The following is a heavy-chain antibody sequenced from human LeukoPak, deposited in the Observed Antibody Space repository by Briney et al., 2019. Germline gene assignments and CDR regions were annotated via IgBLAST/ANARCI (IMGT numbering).Heavy chain of an antibody. CDR2: VDPNSGGS. CDR1: GYTFTDYY. CDR3: ARGGYCSSTSCYVGAFDI. Sequence: WASVKVSCKASGYTFTDYYIHWVRQAPGQGLEWMGWVDPNSGGSNYAQKLQGRVTMTTDTSTSTAYMELRSLRSDDTAVYYCARGGYCSSTSCYVGAFDIWGQGTMVTVSS. D-gene: IGHD2-2*01. J-gene: IGHJ3*02. V-gene: IGHV1-2*02.